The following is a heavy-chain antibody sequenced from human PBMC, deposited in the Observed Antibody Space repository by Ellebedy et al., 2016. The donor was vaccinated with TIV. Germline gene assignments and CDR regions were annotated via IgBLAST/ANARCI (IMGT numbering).Heavy chain of an antibody. V-gene: IGHV4-34*01. CDR1: GGSFSGYY. Sequence: SETLSLTCAVYGGSFSGYYWSWIRQPPGKGLEWIGEINHSGSTNYNPSLKSRVTISVDTSKNQFSLKLSSVTAADTAVYYCARVGGQYGAHDAFDIWGQGTMVTVSS. J-gene: IGHJ3*02. CDR2: INHSGST. D-gene: IGHD4-17*01. CDR3: ARVGGQYGAHDAFDI.